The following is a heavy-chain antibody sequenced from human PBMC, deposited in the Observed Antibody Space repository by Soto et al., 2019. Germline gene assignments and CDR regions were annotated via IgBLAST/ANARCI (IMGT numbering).Heavy chain of an antibody. D-gene: IGHD6-19*01. CDR3: ARTTIQWYSSADEFDY. CDR1: GGSFSGYY. J-gene: IGHJ4*02. V-gene: IGHV4-34*01. Sequence: QVQLQQWGAGLLKPSETLSLTCAVYGGSFSGYYWSWIRQPPGKGLEWIGEINHSGSTNYNPSLKRRVTISVDTSKNQFSLKLSSVTAADTAVYYCARTTIQWYSSADEFDYWGQGTLVTVSS. CDR2: INHSGST.